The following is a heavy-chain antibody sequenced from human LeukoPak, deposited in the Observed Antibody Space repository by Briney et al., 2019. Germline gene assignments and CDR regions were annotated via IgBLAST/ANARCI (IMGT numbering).Heavy chain of an antibody. V-gene: IGHV4-59*01. CDR2: IFHSGTT. CDR3: AGGGHYLLDV. CDR1: GGSISPYY. J-gene: IGHJ6*04. Sequence: SETLSLTCTMSGGSISPYYWSWIRQPPGKGLEWIAYIFHSGTTKYNPSLKSRVAISLDTPKSQFSLRLHSVTAADTAVYYCAGGGHYLLDVLGRGTTVTVSS. D-gene: IGHD2/OR15-2a*01.